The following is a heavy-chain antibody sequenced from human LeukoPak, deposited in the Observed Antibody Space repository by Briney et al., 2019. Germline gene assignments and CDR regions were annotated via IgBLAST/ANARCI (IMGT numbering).Heavy chain of an antibody. J-gene: IGHJ4*02. D-gene: IGHD3-22*01. V-gene: IGHV3-23*01. CDR2: ISGSGGST. CDR1: GFTFSSYA. Sequence: PPGGSLRLSCAASGFTFSSYAMSWVRQAPGKGLEWVSAISGSGGSTYYADSVKGRFTISRDNSKDTLYLQMNSLRAEDTAVYYCAKSYFSDYDSSNYDSSDKCFFDYWGQGTLVTVSS. CDR3: AKSYFSDYDSSNYDSSDKCFFDY.